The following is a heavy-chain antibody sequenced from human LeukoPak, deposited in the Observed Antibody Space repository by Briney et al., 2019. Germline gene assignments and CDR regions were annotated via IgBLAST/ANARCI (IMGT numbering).Heavy chain of an antibody. V-gene: IGHV1-2*02. D-gene: IGHD3-10*01. J-gene: IGHJ3*02. CDR2: INPNSGGT. CDR3: ARGRTGSGSAFDI. Sequence: ASVKVSCKASGYTFTGYYMHWVRQAPGQGLEWMGWINPNSGGTNYAQKFQGRVTMTTDTSTSTAYMELRSLTSDDTAVYYCARGRTGSGSAFDIWGQGTRVTVSS. CDR1: GYTFTGYY.